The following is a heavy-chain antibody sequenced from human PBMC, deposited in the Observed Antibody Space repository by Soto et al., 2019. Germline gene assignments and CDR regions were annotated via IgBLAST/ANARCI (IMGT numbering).Heavy chain of an antibody. J-gene: IGHJ3*02. D-gene: IGHD3-10*01. CDR1: GFTFSSYG. Sequence: QVQLVESGGGVVQPGRSLRLSCAASGFTFSSYGMHWVRQAPGKGLEWVAVISYDGSNKYYADSVKGRFTISRDNSKNTLYLQINSLRAEDTAVYYCAKDPRLGGDAFDIWGQGTMVTVSS. V-gene: IGHV3-30*18. CDR3: AKDPRLGGDAFDI. CDR2: ISYDGSNK.